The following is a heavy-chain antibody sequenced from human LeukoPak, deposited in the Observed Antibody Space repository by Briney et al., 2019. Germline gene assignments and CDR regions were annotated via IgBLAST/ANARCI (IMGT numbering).Heavy chain of an antibody. J-gene: IGHJ6*02. V-gene: IGHV4-4*02. CDR1: GGSISSSNW. CDR3: ARAVTPYYCGMDV. D-gene: IGHD4-17*01. Sequence: SETLSLTCAVSGGSISSSNWWSWVRQPPGKGLEWIGEIYHSGSTNYNPSLKSRVTISVDKSKNQFSLKLSSVTAADTAVYYCARAVTPYYCGMDVWGQGTTVTVSS. CDR2: IYHSGST.